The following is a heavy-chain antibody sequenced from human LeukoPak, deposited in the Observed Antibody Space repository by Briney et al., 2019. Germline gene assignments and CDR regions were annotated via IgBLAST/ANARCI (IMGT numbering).Heavy chain of an antibody. Sequence: SVKVSGKASGVTFSNFAISWVRQAPGQGLEWMGGIILIFGTANYAQKFQGRVTITADKSTSTAYMELSSLRSEDTAVYCCARGRQYIVVVPEFADAFDIWGQGTMVTVSS. V-gene: IGHV1-69*06. CDR1: GVTFSNFA. D-gene: IGHD2-2*01. J-gene: IGHJ3*02. CDR2: IILIFGTA. CDR3: ARGRQYIVVVPEFADAFDI.